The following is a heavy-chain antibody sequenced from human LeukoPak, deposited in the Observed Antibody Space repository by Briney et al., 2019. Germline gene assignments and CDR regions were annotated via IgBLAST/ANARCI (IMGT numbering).Heavy chain of an antibody. V-gene: IGHV3-30*02. Sequence: PGGSLRLSCVASGFTFSSYGMHWVRQAPGKGLEWVAFIRYDGSNKYYADSVKGRFTISRDNSKNTLYLQMNSLRAEDTAVYYCAKDLYDYVWGARVFASWGQGTLVTVSS. J-gene: IGHJ5*02. D-gene: IGHD3-16*01. CDR3: AKDLYDYVWGARVFAS. CDR2: IRYDGSNK. CDR1: GFTFSSYG.